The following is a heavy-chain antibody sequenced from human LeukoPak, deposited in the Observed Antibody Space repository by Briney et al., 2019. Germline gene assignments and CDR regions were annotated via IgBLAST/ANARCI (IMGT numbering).Heavy chain of an antibody. CDR3: ARTKDDYGDYGYYYYMDV. Sequence: GESLKISCKGSGYSFTSYWIGWVRQMPEKGLEWMGTIYPGDSDTRYSPSFQGQVTISADKSISTAYLQWSSLKASDTAMYYCARTKDDYGDYGYYYYMDVWGKGTTVTISS. V-gene: IGHV5-51*01. CDR2: IYPGDSDT. D-gene: IGHD4-17*01. CDR1: GYSFTSYW. J-gene: IGHJ6*03.